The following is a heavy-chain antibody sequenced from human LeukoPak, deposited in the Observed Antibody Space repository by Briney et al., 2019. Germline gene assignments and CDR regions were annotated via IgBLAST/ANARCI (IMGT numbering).Heavy chain of an antibody. CDR3: ARDLGDGYNFWRGPFDY. V-gene: IGHV3-30-3*01. CDR1: GFTFSSYA. J-gene: IGHJ4*02. Sequence: GGSLRLSCAASGFTFSSYAMHWVRHAPGKGLGWVAVISFDGSNKYYAASVKGRFTISRDYSKNTLYLQMNSLRDEDTAVYYCARDLGDGYNFWRGPFDYWGQGTLVTVSS. CDR2: ISFDGSNK. D-gene: IGHD5-24*01.